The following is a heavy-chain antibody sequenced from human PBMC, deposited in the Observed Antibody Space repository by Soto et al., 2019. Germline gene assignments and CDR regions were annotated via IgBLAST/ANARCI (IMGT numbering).Heavy chain of an antibody. CDR3: ARYGGAAAAGTDYYYYGMDV. Sequence: ASVKVSCKASGYTVTGYYMHWVRQAPGQGLEWMGWINPNSGGTNYAQKFQGWVTMTRDTSISTAYMELSRLRSDDTAVYYCARYGGAAAAGTDYYYYGMDVWGQGTTVTVSS. CDR1: GYTVTGYY. D-gene: IGHD6-13*01. V-gene: IGHV1-2*04. CDR2: INPNSGGT. J-gene: IGHJ6*02.